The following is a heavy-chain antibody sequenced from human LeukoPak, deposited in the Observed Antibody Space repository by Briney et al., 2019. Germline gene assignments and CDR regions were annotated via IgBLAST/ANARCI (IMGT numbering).Heavy chain of an antibody. CDR2: ISGSGGST. CDR1: GFTFSSYA. V-gene: IGHV3-23*01. D-gene: IGHD1-26*01. Sequence: GGSLRLSCAASGFTFSSYAMSWVRQAPGKGLEWVSAISGSGGSTYYADSVKGRFTISRDNSKNTLYLQMNSLRAEDTAVYYCAKDMTSGSYTYYYYYGMDVWGQGTTVTVSS. J-gene: IGHJ6*02. CDR3: AKDMTSGSYTYYYYYGMDV.